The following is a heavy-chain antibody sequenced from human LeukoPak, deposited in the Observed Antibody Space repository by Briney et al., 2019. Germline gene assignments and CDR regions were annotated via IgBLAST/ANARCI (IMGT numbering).Heavy chain of an antibody. J-gene: IGHJ4*02. CDR1: GLSLSNVY. D-gene: IGHD6-13*01. CDR2: IKSQADGGTA. CDR3: TPGHYSSL. Sequence: GGSLRLSCAASGLSLSNVYVRWVRQTPGKGLEWVGHIKSQADGGTADYAASVKGRFSISRDDSAKTLYLQINSLKTEDTAVYYCTPGHYSSLWGQGTLVTVSS. V-gene: IGHV3-15*01.